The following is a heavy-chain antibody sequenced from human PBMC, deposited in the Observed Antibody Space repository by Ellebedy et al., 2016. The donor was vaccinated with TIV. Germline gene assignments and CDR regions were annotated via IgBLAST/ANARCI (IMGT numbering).Heavy chain of an antibody. D-gene: IGHD1-26*01. J-gene: IGHJ4*02. CDR3: ARAPEGYWVDY. CDR2: INPNSGGT. CDR1: GYTFTSYA. Sequence: AASVKVSCKASGYTFTSYAMHWVRQAPGQGLEWMGWINPNSGGTNYAQKFQGWVTMTRDTSISTAYMELSRLRSDDTAVYYCARAPEGYWVDYWGQGTLVTVSS. V-gene: IGHV1-2*04.